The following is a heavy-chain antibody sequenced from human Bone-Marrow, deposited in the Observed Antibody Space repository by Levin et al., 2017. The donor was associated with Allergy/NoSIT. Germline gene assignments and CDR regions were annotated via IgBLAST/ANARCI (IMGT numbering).Heavy chain of an antibody. CDR3: AKRNFHYGLDV. Sequence: SLKISCAASGLKFDDFSFHWVRQAPGKGLEWISTISWNGRIIYYADSVKGRFTISRDNANNTLFLQMSSLRADDTAVYYCAKRNFHYGLDVWGQGTAVTVSS. J-gene: IGHJ6*02. V-gene: IGHV3-9*01. CDR2: ISWNGRII. D-gene: IGHD1-14*01. CDR1: GLKFDDFS.